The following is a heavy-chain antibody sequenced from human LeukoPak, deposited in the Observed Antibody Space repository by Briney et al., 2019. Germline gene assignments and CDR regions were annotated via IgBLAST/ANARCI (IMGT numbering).Heavy chain of an antibody. J-gene: IGHJ6*04. CDR2: ISGSNGST. CDR3: AKGTYYYGSGSYCMDV. V-gene: IGHV3-23*01. Sequence: GWSLRLSSAASGFTFSRYVMSWVRPAPGKGLEWVSAISGSNGSTYYADSVKGRFTISRDNSKNTLYLQMNSLRAEDTAVYYCAKGTYYYGSGSYCMDVWGKGTTVTVSS. CDR1: GFTFSRYV. D-gene: IGHD3-10*01.